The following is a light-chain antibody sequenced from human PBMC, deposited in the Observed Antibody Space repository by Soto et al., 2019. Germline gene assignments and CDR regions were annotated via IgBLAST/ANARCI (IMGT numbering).Light chain of an antibody. CDR2: EVS. CDR3: SSYTSDRGV. CDR1: SSTVGGFNV. J-gene: IGLJ1*01. Sequence: QSALTQPASVSGSPGQSITISCTGTSSTVGGFNVVSWYQQHPGKAPKVIIYEVSTRPSGVSDRFSGSKSGNTASLTISGLQAEDEAAYYCSSYTSDRGVFGTGTKVTVL. V-gene: IGLV2-14*01.